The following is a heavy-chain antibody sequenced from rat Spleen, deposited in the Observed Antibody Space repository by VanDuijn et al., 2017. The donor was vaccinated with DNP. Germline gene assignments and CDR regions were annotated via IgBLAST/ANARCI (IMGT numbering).Heavy chain of an antibody. CDR2: INKDSSTI. CDR1: GFNFNDYW. Sequence: EVKLVESGGGLVQPGRSLKLSCAASGFNFNDYWMGWVRQAPGKGLEWIGQINKDSSTINYNPSLKEKITISRDKAQNTLYLQMSKLGSEDTAIYYCAKGPNYGGYFDYWGQGVMFTVSS. J-gene: IGHJ2*01. V-gene: IGHV4-2*01. D-gene: IGHD1-11*01. CDR3: AKGPNYGGYFDY.